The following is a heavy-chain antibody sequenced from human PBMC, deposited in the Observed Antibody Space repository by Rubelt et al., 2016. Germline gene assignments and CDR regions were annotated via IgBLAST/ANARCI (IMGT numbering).Heavy chain of an antibody. Sequence: QVQLVQSGAEVKKPGASVKVSCKASGYTFTSYGISWVRQAPGQGLEWMGWISAYNGNTNYAQKLQGRVTMTTDTSTSTAYMELRSLRSEDTAVYYCARDRLLDDSSGGDAFDIWGQGTMVTVSS. CDR1: GYTFTSYG. CDR2: ISAYNGNT. CDR3: ARDRLLDDSSGGDAFDI. V-gene: IGHV1-18*01. D-gene: IGHD3-22*01. J-gene: IGHJ3*02.